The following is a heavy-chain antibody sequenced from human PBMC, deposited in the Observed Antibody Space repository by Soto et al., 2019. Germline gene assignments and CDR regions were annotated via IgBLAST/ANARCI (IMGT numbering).Heavy chain of an antibody. CDR3: AGLGMVAAHREFDP. CDR2: INQSGSP. J-gene: IGHJ5*02. CDR1: SGTISSNNW. V-gene: IGHV4-4*02. D-gene: IGHD2-15*01. Sequence: SETLSLTCAVSSGTISSNNWLTWVRQPPGKGLEWIGEINQSGSPNYNPSLRSRVTISVDKSKSQFFLKLSSVTAADTAIYYCAGLGMVAAHREFDPWGQGTLVTVSS.